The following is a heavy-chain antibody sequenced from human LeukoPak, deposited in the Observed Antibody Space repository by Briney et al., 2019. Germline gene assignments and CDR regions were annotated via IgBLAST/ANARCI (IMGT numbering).Heavy chain of an antibody. CDR3: ARVDDYGDYVGAFDI. V-gene: IGHV3-11*01. CDR1: GFTFSDYY. Sequence: GGSLRLSCAASGFTFSDYYMSWIRQAPGKGLEWVSYISSSGSTIYYADSVKGRFTISRDNAKNSLYLQMNSLRAEDTAVYYCARVDDYGDYVGAFDIWGQGTMVTVSS. D-gene: IGHD4-17*01. CDR2: ISSSGSTI. J-gene: IGHJ3*02.